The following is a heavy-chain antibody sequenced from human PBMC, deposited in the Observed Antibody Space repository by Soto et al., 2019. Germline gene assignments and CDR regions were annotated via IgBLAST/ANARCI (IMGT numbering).Heavy chain of an antibody. D-gene: IGHD6-19*01. CDR1: GASITTYY. CDR3: ARRLFGSGWTLDS. J-gene: IGHJ4*02. CDR2: VYHTGST. Sequence: LSLTCDVSGASITTYYWSWIRQAPGKGLEWIGNVYHTGSTDYNSSLRSRVTIPVDTSKNQFSLNMNSVTAADTAVYYCARRLFGSGWTLDSWGQGALVTVSS. V-gene: IGHV4-59*13.